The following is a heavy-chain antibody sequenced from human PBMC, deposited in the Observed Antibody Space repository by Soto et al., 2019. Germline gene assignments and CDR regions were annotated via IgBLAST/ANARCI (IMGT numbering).Heavy chain of an antibody. Sequence: TSESLSLTCAVYGGSFSGYYWSWIRQPPGKGLEWIGEINHSGSTNYNPSPKSRVTISVDTSKNQFSLKLSSVTAADTAVYYCARNDILTGYSYYYYGMDVWGQGTTVTVSS. V-gene: IGHV4-34*01. CDR2: INHSGST. CDR1: GGSFSGYY. J-gene: IGHJ6*02. CDR3: ARNDILTGYSYYYYGMDV. D-gene: IGHD3-9*01.